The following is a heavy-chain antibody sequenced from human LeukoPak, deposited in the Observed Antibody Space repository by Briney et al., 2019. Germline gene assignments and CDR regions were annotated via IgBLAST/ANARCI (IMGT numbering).Heavy chain of an antibody. J-gene: IGHJ4*02. CDR3: AKDRGRGYGSSWDFDY. D-gene: IGHD6-13*01. CDR1: GFTFSNYA. Sequence: GGSLRLSCAASGFTFSNYAMSWVRQAPGKGLEWVSAISGGGGSTYYADSVKGRLTISRDTSKNTLYLQMSSLRAEDTAVYYCAKDRGRGYGSSWDFDYWGQGTLVTVPS. CDR2: ISGGGGST. V-gene: IGHV3-23*01.